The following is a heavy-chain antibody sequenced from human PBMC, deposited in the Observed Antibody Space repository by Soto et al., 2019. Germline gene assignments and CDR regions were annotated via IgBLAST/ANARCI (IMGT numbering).Heavy chain of an antibody. CDR2: IYYSGST. CDR1: GGSISSYY. V-gene: IGHV4-59*01. J-gene: IGHJ5*02. D-gene: IGHD1-26*01. Sequence: ASETLSLTCTVSGGSISSYYWSWIRQPPGKGLEWIGYIYYSGSTNYNPSLKSRVTISVDTSKNQFSLKLSSVTAADTAVYYCARVLFGRIAWFDPWGQGTQVTVSS. CDR3: ARVLFGRIAWFDP.